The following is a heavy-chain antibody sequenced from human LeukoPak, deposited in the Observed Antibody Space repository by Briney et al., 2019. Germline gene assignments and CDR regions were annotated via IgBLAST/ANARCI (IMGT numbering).Heavy chain of an antibody. D-gene: IGHD2-2*01. CDR2: ISDNGGET. CDR1: GFTFINYA. V-gene: IGHV3-23*01. Sequence: GGSLRLSCGASGFTFINYAMGWVRQAPGKGLEWVSAISDNGGETYYADSVKGRFTISGDNSKNTLYLQMNSLRAEDTAVYYCANVRVVPAATVNDAFDIWGQGTMVTVSS. CDR3: ANVRVVPAATVNDAFDI. J-gene: IGHJ3*02.